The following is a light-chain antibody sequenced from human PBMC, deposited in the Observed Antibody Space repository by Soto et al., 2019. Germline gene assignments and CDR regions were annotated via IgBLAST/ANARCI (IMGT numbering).Light chain of an antibody. V-gene: IGLV1-40*01. CDR1: SSNIGAGYD. CDR2: GNN. Sequence: QSVLTQPPSESGAPGQRVTISCTGTSSNIGAGYDVHWYQQLPGTAPKLLIYGNNNRPSGVPDRFSGSKSDTSASLAITGLQAEDEADYYCQSYDSSLSGSVFGGGTKLTVL. J-gene: IGLJ2*01. CDR3: QSYDSSLSGSV.